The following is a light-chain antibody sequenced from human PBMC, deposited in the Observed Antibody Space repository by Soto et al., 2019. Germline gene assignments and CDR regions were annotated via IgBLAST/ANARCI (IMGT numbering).Light chain of an antibody. CDR3: ATWDSFLSNVV. V-gene: IGLV1-51*01. CDR1: SPNIGNNY. Sequence: QSVLTQPPSVSAAPGQKVTISCSGSSPNIGNNYVSWYQQLPGTGPKLLIYDSNGRPSGTPDRLSGFKSGTSATLGITWLQTGDEAVYYCATWDSFLSNVVFGGGTKVTVL. CDR2: DSN. J-gene: IGLJ2*01.